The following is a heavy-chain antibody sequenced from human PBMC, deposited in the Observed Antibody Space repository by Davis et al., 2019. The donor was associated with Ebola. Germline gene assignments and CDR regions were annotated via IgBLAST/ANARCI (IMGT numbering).Heavy chain of an antibody. V-gene: IGHV3-23*01. CDR2: ISGSGGST. D-gene: IGHD4-11*01. CDR1: GFTFSSYA. J-gene: IGHJ5*02. CDR3: ARRLHQMTFDP. Sequence: GESLKISCAASGFTFSSYAMSWVRQAPGKGLEWVSAISGSGGSTYYADSVKGRFTISRDNSKNTLYLQMNSLRAEDTAVYYCARRLHQMTFDPWGQGTLVTVSS.